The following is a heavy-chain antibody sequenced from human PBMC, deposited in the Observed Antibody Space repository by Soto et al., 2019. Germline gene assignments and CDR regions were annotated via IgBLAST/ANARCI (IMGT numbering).Heavy chain of an antibody. CDR2: IIGSGTST. Sequence: GGSLRLSCAASGFTFSSYTMSWVRQAPGKGLEWVSTIIGSGTSTYYTDSVKGRFTISRDNSKNTLYLQMNSLRAEDTAVYYCASDSRYCSGWTLNNWFDPWGKGTLVPVAS. CDR1: GFTFSSYT. V-gene: IGHV3-23*01. J-gene: IGHJ5*02. CDR3: ASDSRYCSGWTLNNWFDP. D-gene: IGHD6-19*01.